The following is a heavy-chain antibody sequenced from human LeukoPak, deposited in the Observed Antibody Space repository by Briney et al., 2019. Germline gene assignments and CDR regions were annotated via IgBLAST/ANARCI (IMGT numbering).Heavy chain of an antibody. V-gene: IGHV3-66*01. CDR2: IYVGGDT. Sequence: GGSLRLSCAASGFTVSSNYISWVRQAPGKGLEWVSVIYVGGDTSYAGSVKGRFTISRDKSKNTVYLQMNSLRAEDTAVYYCARDRVEGGGRLGAFDIWGQGTMVTVSS. CDR1: GFTVSSNY. CDR3: ARDRVEGGGRLGAFDI. J-gene: IGHJ3*02. D-gene: IGHD2-15*01.